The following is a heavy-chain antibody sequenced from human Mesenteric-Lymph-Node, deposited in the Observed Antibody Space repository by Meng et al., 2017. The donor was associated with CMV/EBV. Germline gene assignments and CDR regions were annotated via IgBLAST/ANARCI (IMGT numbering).Heavy chain of an antibody. D-gene: IGHD3-3*01. Sequence: GESLKISCAASGFTFSDYYMSWIRQAPGKGLEWVSYISSSGSTIYYADSVKGRFTISRDNAKNSLYLQMSSLRAGDTAVYYCAREGYNLWRGYDHSIDSWGQGTLVTVSS. CDR3: AREGYNLWRGYDHSIDS. V-gene: IGHV3-11*01. J-gene: IGHJ4*02. CDR1: GFTFSDYY. CDR2: ISSSGSTI.